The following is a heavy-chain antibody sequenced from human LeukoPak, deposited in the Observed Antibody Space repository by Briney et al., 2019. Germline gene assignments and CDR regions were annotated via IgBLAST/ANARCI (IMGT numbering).Heavy chain of an antibody. V-gene: IGHV3-11*06. CDR3: ARDLTYYGSGSYYNPFDY. J-gene: IGHJ4*02. D-gene: IGHD3-10*01. CDR1: GFTFSDYY. Sequence: GGSLRLSCAASGFTFSDYYMSWIRQAPGKGLEWVSYISSSSSYTNYADSVKGRFTISRDNAENSLYLQMNSLRAEDTAVYYCARDLTYYGSGSYYNPFDYWGQGTLVTVSS. CDR2: ISSSSSYT.